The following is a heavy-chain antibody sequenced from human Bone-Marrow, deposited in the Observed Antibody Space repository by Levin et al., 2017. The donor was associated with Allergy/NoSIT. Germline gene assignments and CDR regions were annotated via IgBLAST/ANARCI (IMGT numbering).Heavy chain of an antibody. CDR3: AREENGWRAPGIAAADGDY. Sequence: ESLKISCAASGFTFRSYSMNWVRQAPGKGLEWVSSISSSGNYIYYADSVKGRFTISRDNAKNSLYLQMNSLRAEDTAVFYCAREENGWRAPGIAAADGDYWGQGTLVTVSS. CDR1: GFTFRSYS. V-gene: IGHV3-21*01. J-gene: IGHJ4*02. CDR2: ISSSGNYI. D-gene: IGHD6-25*01.